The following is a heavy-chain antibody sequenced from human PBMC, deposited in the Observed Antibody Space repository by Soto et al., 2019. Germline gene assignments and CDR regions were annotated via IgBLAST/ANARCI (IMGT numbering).Heavy chain of an antibody. Sequence: GGSLRLSCAASGFTFSTYAMSWVHQAPGKGLEWVSTISGNGGSTYYADSVKGRLTISRDSSKNTLYLQVNSLRAEETAVYYCSKLGAGARYGMDVWGQGTKVTVSS. CDR2: ISGNGGST. V-gene: IGHV3-23*01. D-gene: IGHD6-13*01. CDR3: SKLGAGARYGMDV. J-gene: IGHJ6*01. CDR1: GFTFSTYA.